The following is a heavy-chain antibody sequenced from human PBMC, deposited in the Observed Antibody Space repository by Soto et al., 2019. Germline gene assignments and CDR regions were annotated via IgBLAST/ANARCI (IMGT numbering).Heavy chain of an antibody. Sequence: PEGSLRLSCAASGFTVSSNYMSWVRQAPGKGLEWVSVIYSGGSTYYADSVKGRFTISRDNSKNTLYLQMNSLRAEDTAVYCCARDIVAQRSIWGQATRVTVSS. D-gene: IGHD5-12*01. CDR1: GFTVSSNY. CDR3: ARDIVAQRSI. V-gene: IGHV3-53*01. J-gene: IGHJ3*02. CDR2: IYSGGST.